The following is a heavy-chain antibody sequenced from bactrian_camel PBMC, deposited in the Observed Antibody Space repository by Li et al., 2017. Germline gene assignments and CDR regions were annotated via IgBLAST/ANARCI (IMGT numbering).Heavy chain of an antibody. CDR2: IYTGRGNS. J-gene: IGHJ4*01. V-gene: IGHV3S54*01. CDR3: AAVQYYTGRPLRPNDYAY. D-gene: IGHD1*01. Sequence: QVQLVESGGGSVQAGGSLRLSCGASRDLYASLSTMAWFRQTPGKAREAVAAIYTGRGNSFYADSVKDRFTISEGSAPNTAYLLINNLKPEDTGLYYCAAVQYYTGRPLRPNDYAYWGQGTQVTVS. CDR1: RDLYASLST.